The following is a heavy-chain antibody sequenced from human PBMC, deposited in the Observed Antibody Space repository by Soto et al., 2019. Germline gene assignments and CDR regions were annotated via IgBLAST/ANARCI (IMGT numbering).Heavy chain of an antibody. CDR3: ARQQWLGYYGMDV. D-gene: IGHD6-19*01. CDR2: IYPGGSDT. Sequence: GESLKISCKGSGYSFTSYWIGWVRQMPGKGLEWMGIIYPGGSDTRYSPSFQGQVTISADKSISTAYLQWSSLKASDTAMYYCARQQWLGYYGMDVWGQGTTVTVSS. V-gene: IGHV5-51*01. J-gene: IGHJ6*02. CDR1: GYSFTSYW.